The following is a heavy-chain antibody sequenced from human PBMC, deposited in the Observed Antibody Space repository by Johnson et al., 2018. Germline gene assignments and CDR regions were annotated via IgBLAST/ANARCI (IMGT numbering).Heavy chain of an antibody. CDR1: GFTFSTYG. CDR3: AKEVRFHNRGSSYYMDV. J-gene: IGHJ6*03. V-gene: IGHV3-30*18. Sequence: QVQLVQSGGGVVQPGRSLTLSCAASGFTFSTYGMHWVRQAPGRGLEWVAVISHDGTEKFYTDSVKGRFTISRDNSKNTLYLQVNSLRADDTAVYFCAKEVRFHNRGSSYYMDVWGKGTTVTVSS. CDR2: ISHDGTEK. D-gene: IGHD3-10*01.